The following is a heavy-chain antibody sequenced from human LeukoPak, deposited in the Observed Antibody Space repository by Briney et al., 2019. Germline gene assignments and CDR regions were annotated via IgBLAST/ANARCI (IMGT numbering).Heavy chain of an antibody. CDR1: GFSFSYFA. V-gene: IGHV3-23*01. J-gene: IGHJ4*02. CDR3: AKGRPRTHYRIEN. CDR2: ISNSGVTT. Sequence: PGGSLRLSCAASGFSFSYFAASWVRQTPGKGLEWVSAISNSGVTTYYADSVKGRFTISRDTSKNTLYLHMNSLTVEDTAVYYCAKGRPRTHYRIENWGQGTLVTVSS. D-gene: IGHD1-14*01.